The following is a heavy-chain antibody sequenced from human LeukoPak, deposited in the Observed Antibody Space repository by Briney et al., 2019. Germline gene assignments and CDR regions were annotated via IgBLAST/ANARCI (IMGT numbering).Heavy chain of an antibody. CDR3: AKDRASWYFDY. Sequence: GGSLRLSCAASGFTFSSYGMHWVRQAPGKGLEWVSYISSSGSTIYYADSVKGRFTISRDNSKNTLYLQMNSLRAEDTAVYYCAKDRASWYFDYWGQGTLVTVSS. J-gene: IGHJ4*02. CDR2: ISSSGSTI. D-gene: IGHD2-21*01. CDR1: GFTFSSYG. V-gene: IGHV3-48*01.